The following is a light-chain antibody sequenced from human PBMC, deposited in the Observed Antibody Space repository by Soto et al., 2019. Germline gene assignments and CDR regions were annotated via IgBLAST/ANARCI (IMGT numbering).Light chain of an antibody. CDR2: GAS. CDR1: QSVSSSY. V-gene: IGKV3-20*01. CDR3: PQYGSSPPIT. J-gene: IGKJ5*01. Sequence: EIVLTQSPGTLSLSPGERATLSCRASQSVSSSYLAWYQQKPGQAPRLLIYGASIRATGIPDRFSGSGSGTDFTLTISRLEPEDFAVYYCPQYGSSPPITFGHGTRLEIK.